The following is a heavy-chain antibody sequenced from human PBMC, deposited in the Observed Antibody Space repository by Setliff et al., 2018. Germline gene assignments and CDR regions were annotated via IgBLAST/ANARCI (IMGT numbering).Heavy chain of an antibody. Sequence: ESLRLSCVVSGFSFSRHWMSWVRQAPGKGLEWVADIKQDGSTKYYLDSVKGRFTISRDNAKRSLYLQMNGLRADDTGVYYCVRDDADNYDAFDNWGQGTLVTVSS. CDR2: IKQDGSTK. V-gene: IGHV3-7*01. CDR1: GFSFSRHW. J-gene: IGHJ3*02. CDR3: VRDDADNYDAFDN. D-gene: IGHD3-22*01.